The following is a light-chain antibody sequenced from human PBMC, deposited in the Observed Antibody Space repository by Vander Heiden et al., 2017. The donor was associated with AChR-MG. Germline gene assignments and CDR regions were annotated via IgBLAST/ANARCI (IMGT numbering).Light chain of an antibody. Sequence: QSALTQPASVSWSPGQPITISCTGTSSYVGGYNYVSWYQQHPGKAPKLMIYDVSKRPSGVSNRSSGSKSGNTASLTISGLQAEDEADYYCSSYTSSSTVVFGGGTKLTVL. J-gene: IGLJ2*01. CDR3: SSYTSSSTVV. CDR2: DVS. CDR1: SSYVGGYNY. V-gene: IGLV2-14*01.